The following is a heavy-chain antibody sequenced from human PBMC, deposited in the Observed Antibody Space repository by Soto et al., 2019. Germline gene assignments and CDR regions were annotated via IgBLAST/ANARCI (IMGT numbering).Heavy chain of an antibody. V-gene: IGHV4-4*07. Sequence: SEPLSVTCTFSGASISGFYWSWIRKSAGKGLEWIWRIYATGTTDYNPSLKSRVMMSVDTSKKQFSLKLRSVTAADTAVYYCVRDGRKTFTDSLDHWGQGIVVAVPS. CDR3: VRDGRKTFTDSLDH. CDR1: GASISGFY. CDR2: IYATGTT. J-gene: IGHJ5*02. D-gene: IGHD1-1*01.